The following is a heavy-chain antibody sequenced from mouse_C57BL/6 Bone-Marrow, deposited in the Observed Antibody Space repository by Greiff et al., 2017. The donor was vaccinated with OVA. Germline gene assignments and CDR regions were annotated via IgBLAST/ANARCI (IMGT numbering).Heavy chain of an antibody. Sequence: QVTLKECGAELVRPGASVTLSCKASGYTFTDYEMHWVKQTPVHGLEWIGAIDPQTGGTAYNQKFKGKAILTADKSSSTAYMELRSLTSEDSAVYYCTYYYGSPWFAYWRQGTLVTVSA. CDR2: IDPQTGGT. CDR1: GYTFTDYE. D-gene: IGHD1-1*01. J-gene: IGHJ3*01. V-gene: IGHV1-15*01. CDR3: TYYYGSPWFAY.